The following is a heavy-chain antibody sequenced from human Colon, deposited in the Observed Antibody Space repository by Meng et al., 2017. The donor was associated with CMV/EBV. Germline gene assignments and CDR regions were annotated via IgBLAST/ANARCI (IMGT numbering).Heavy chain of an antibody. Sequence: ASVKVSCKASGYTFTGYYMHWVRQAPGQGLEWMGWINPNSGGTNYAQKFQGRVTMTRDTSISTAYMELSSLRSEDTAVYYCARGPLRFLEGWFDPWGQGTLVTVSS. J-gene: IGHJ5*02. CDR1: GYTFTGYY. CDR2: INPNSGGT. CDR3: ARGPLRFLEGWFDP. D-gene: IGHD3-3*01. V-gene: IGHV1-2*02.